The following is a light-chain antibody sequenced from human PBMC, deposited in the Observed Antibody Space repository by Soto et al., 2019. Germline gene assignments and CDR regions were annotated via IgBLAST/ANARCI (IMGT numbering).Light chain of an antibody. V-gene: IGKV1-5*01. CDR2: DAS. CDR1: QSISSW. J-gene: IGKJ1*01. CDR3: QQYNSYSWT. Sequence: DIQMTQSPSTLSASVGDRVTITCRASQSISSWLAWYQQKPGKAPKLLIYDASSLESGVPSRFSGSGSGTEFTLTSRSLQPDDFATYYCQQYNSYSWTVGQGTKLDSK.